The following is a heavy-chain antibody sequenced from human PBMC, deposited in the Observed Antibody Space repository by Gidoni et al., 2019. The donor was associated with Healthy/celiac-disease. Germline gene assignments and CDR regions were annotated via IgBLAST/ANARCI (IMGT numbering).Heavy chain of an antibody. D-gene: IGHD2-2*01. CDR1: GGSFSGYY. V-gene: IGHV4-34*01. J-gene: IGHJ6*02. CDR3: ARGNPRYCSSTSCYPRLGYYYGMDV. CDR2: INHSGST. Sequence: QVQLQQWGAGLLKPSETLSLTCAVYGGSFSGYYWSWIRQPPGKGLEWIGEINHSGSTNYNPSLKSRVTISVDTSKNQFSLKLSSVTAADTAVYYCARGNPRYCSSTSCYPRLGYYYGMDVWGQGTTVTVSS.